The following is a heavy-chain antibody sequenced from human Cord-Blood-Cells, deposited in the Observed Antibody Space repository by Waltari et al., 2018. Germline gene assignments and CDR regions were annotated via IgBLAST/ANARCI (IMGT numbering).Heavy chain of an antibody. CDR2: IIPIFGTA. V-gene: IGHV1-69*01. Sequence: QVQLVQSGAEVNKPGSLVKVSCKASGGTFSSYAISWVSQAPGQGLKWMGGIIPIFGTANYAQKFQGRVTITADESTSTAYMELSSLRSEDTAVYYCARDRPPYGSGSYYLNYWGQGTLVTVSS. J-gene: IGHJ4*02. D-gene: IGHD3-10*01. CDR1: GGTFSSYA. CDR3: ARDRPPYGSGSYYLNY.